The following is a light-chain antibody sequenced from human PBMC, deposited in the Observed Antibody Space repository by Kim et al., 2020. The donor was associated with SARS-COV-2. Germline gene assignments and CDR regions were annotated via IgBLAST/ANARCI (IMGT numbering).Light chain of an antibody. CDR2: LNSDGSH. CDR3: QTWGTGIV. J-gene: IGLJ3*02. V-gene: IGLV4-69*01. CDR1: SGHSSYA. Sequence: QPVLTQSPSASASLGASVKLTCTLSSGHSSYAIAWHQQQPEKGPRYLMKLNSDGSHSKGDGIPDRFSGSSSGAGRYLTISSLQSEDEADYYCQTWGTGIVFGGGTQLTVL.